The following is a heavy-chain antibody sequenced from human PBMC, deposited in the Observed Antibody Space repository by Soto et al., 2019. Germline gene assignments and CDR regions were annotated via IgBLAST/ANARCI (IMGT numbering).Heavy chain of an antibody. CDR3: ARDAGPYCSSTSCYPGGAFDI. D-gene: IGHD2-2*01. Sequence: EVQLVESGGGLVQPGGSLRLSCAASGFTVSSNYMSWVRQAPGKGLEWVSVIYSGGSTYYADSVKGRFTISRDNSKNTLYLQMNSLRAEDTAVYYCARDAGPYCSSTSCYPGGAFDIWGQGTIVTVSS. J-gene: IGHJ3*02. V-gene: IGHV3-66*01. CDR1: GFTVSSNY. CDR2: IYSGGST.